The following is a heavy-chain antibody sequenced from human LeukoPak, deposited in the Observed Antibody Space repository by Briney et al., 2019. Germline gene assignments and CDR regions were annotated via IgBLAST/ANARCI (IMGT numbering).Heavy chain of an antibody. CDR2: LNPSGGSS. CDR1: GYTFTSYY. V-gene: IGHV1-46*01. J-gene: IGHJ6*02. CDR3: ASVYKHGMDV. D-gene: IGHD5-24*01. Sequence: ASVKVSCKASGYTFTSYYMHWVRQAPGQGLEWMAILNPSGGSSNYAQKFQGRATLTRDTSTGTVYMELSSLRSEDTAVYYCASVYKHGMDVWGQGTTVIVSS.